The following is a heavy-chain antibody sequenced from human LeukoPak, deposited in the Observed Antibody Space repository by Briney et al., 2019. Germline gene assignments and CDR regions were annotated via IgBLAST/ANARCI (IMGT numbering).Heavy chain of an antibody. Sequence: SGPTLVHPTQTLTLTCTFSGFSFSTNGVGVGWIRQPPGKALEWLALIYWNDDKRYSPSLKSRLTITKDTSKNQVVLIMTNMDPVDTATYYCAHRRDLVASINWFDPWGQGTLVTVSS. D-gene: IGHD5-12*01. CDR2: IYWNDDK. CDR1: GFSFSTNGVG. J-gene: IGHJ5*02. V-gene: IGHV2-5*01. CDR3: AHRRDLVASINWFDP.